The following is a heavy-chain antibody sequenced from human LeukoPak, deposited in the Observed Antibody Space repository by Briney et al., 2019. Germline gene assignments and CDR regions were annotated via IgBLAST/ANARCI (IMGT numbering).Heavy chain of an antibody. Sequence: SETLSLTCAVYGGSFSGYYWSWIRQPPGKGLEWIGEINHSGSTNYNPSLKSRVTISVDTSKNRFSLKLSSVTAADTAVYYCAREKPLRYFDRLSPTAFDYWGQGTLVTVSS. J-gene: IGHJ4*02. CDR3: AREKPLRYFDRLSPTAFDY. V-gene: IGHV4-34*01. CDR1: GGSFSGYY. D-gene: IGHD3-9*01. CDR2: INHSGST.